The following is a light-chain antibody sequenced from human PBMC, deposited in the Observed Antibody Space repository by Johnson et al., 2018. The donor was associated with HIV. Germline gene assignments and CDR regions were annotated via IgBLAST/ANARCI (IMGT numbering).Light chain of an antibody. V-gene: IGLV1-51*01. CDR2: DNN. Sequence: QSVLTQPPSVSAAAGQKVTISCSGSSSNIGNNYVAWYQQVPGTAPKLLIYDNNQRPSGIPDRFSGSKSGATATLGITGLQTGDEADYYCGTWDSSLSAGVFGTGTKVTVL. J-gene: IGLJ1*01. CDR1: SSNIGNNY. CDR3: GTWDSSLSAGV.